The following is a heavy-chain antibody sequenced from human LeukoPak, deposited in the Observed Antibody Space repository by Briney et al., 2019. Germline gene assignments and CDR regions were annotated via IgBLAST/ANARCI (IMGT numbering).Heavy chain of an antibody. CDR2: ITSSSTNI. V-gene: IGHV3-48*02. D-gene: IGHD1-26*01. Sequence: GGSLRLSCAASGFTFSTYNMNWVRQAPGKGLEWVSHITSSSTNIYYADSVKGRFTISRDNAKNALSLQMNSLGDEDTAVYYRATSGNYYLKYWGQGTLVTVSS. CDR3: ATSGNYYLKY. J-gene: IGHJ4*02. CDR1: GFTFSTYN.